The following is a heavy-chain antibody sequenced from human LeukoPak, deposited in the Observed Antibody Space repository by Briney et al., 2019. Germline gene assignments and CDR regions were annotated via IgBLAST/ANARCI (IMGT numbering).Heavy chain of an antibody. J-gene: IGHJ5*02. CDR2: INHSGST. Sequence: PSETLSLTCAVYGGSFSGYYWSWIRQPPGKGLEWIGEINHSGSTNYNPSLKSRVTISVDTSKNQFSLKLSSVPAADTAVYYCARITLWSGYYTRRFDPWGQGTLVTVSS. CDR1: GGSFSGYY. V-gene: IGHV4-34*01. CDR3: ARITLWSGYYTRRFDP. D-gene: IGHD3-3*01.